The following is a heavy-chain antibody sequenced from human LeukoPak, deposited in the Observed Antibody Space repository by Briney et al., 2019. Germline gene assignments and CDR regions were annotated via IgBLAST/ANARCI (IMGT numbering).Heavy chain of an antibody. CDR1: GYTFTGYY. Sequence: ASVKVSCKASGYTFTGYYMHWVRQAPGQGLEWMGWINPNSGGTNYAQKFQGRVTMTRDTSISTAYMELSRLRSDDTAVYFCARGYCSNTSCYLAPKSFDYWGQGTLVTVSS. D-gene: IGHD2-2*01. CDR2: INPNSGGT. CDR3: ARGYCSNTSCYLAPKSFDY. J-gene: IGHJ4*02. V-gene: IGHV1-2*02.